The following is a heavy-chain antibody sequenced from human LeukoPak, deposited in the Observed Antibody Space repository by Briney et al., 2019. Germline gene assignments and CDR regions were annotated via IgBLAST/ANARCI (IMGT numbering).Heavy chain of an antibody. CDR1: GYTFTNYD. CDR3: ARPHCSSTDCHPPEWFDP. Sequence: ASVKVSCKTSGYTFTNYDINWVRQATGQGLEWMGWMNPNSGNTGYARKFQGRVTMTRNTSISTAYMELSSLRSEDTAAYYCARPHCSSTDCHPPEWFDPWGQGTLVTVSS. V-gene: IGHV1-8*01. CDR2: MNPNSGNT. J-gene: IGHJ5*02. D-gene: IGHD2-2*01.